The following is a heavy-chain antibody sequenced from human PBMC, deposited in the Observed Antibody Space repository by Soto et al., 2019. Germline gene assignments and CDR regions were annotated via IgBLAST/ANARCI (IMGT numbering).Heavy chain of an antibody. V-gene: IGHV1-8*01. CDR2: MNPNSGNT. CDR3: AREVRYCSSTRCRNWFDP. Sequence: QVQLVQSGAEVKKPGASVKVSCKASGYTFTSYDINWVRQATGQGLEWMGWMNPNSGNTGYAQKFRGRVTMTRNTSISTAYMELSSLRSEDTAVYYCAREVRYCSSTRCRNWFDPWGQGTLVTVSS. CDR1: GYTFTSYD. J-gene: IGHJ5*02. D-gene: IGHD2-2*01.